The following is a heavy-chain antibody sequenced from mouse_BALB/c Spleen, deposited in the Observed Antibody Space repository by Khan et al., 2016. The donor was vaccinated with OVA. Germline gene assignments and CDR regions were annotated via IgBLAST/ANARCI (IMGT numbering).Heavy chain of an antibody. D-gene: IGHD1-1*01. CDR1: GFSLTGYG. Sequence: QVQLKESGPGLVAPSQSLSITCTVSGFSLTGYGVNWVRQPPGKGLEWLGMIWGDGSTDYNSALKSRLSINKDNSKNQVFLKMNSLQTDDTARYYCARDRYYYGRGLAYWGQGTLVTVSA. J-gene: IGHJ3*01. V-gene: IGHV2-6-7*01. CDR2: IWGDGST. CDR3: ARDRYYYGRGLAY.